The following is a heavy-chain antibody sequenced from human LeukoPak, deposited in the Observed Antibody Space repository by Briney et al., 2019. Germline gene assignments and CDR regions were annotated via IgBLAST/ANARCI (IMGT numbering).Heavy chain of an antibody. Sequence: SETLSLTCTVSGGSISSYYWSWLRQPPGKGLEWIGYIFYTGSTNYNPSLKSRVTISVLTSKNRFSLKLSSVTAADTAVYYCARGDGDFDYMDVWGKGTTVTVSS. J-gene: IGHJ6*03. CDR2: IFYTGST. CDR1: GGSISSYY. V-gene: IGHV4-59*12. D-gene: IGHD4-17*01. CDR3: ARGDGDFDYMDV.